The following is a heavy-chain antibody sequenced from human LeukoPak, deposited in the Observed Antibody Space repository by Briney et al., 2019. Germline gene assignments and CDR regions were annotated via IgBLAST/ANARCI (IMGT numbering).Heavy chain of an antibody. V-gene: IGHV3-7*01. CDR1: EFGFSSST. J-gene: IGHJ1*01. D-gene: IGHD3-16*01. Sequence: GGSLRLSCAAHEFGFSSSTMSWVRQAAGKVLEWVAKMKEDGSDEEYVDAVKGRFTISRDNAKNSLYLQMNSLRPEDTAVYFCVVGGAGGGYFPNWGQGSLVIVSS. CDR3: VVGGAGGGYFPN. CDR2: MKEDGSDE.